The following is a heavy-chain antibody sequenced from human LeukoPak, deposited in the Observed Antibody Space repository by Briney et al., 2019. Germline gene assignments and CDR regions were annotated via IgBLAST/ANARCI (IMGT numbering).Heavy chain of an antibody. CDR2: IYHSGST. CDR1: GGSISSGGYS. V-gene: IGHV4-30-2*01. J-gene: IGHJ4*02. CDR3: ARLQSPTYYYDSSGPDYFDY. Sequence: PSQTLSLTCAVSGGSISSGGYSWSWIRQPPGKGLEWIGYIYHSGSTYYNPSLKSRVTISVDRSKNQFSLKLSSVTAADTAVYYCARLQSPTYYYDSSGPDYFDYWGQGTLVTVSS. D-gene: IGHD3-22*01.